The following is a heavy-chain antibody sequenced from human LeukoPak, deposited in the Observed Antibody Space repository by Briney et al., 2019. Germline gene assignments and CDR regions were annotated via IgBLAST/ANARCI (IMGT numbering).Heavy chain of an antibody. CDR3: ASTSPHNYYDSSGYSDY. Sequence: SETLSLTCAVSGFSISSGCYSWSWIRQPPGTGLEWISYIYHSEGTYYNPSLKSRVSISVDTSKSQYSLKLSSVTAADTAVYYCASTSPHNYYDSSGYSDYWGHGTLVTVSS. V-gene: IGHV4-30-2*01. D-gene: IGHD3-22*01. CDR1: GFSISSGCYS. CDR2: IYHSEGT. J-gene: IGHJ4*03.